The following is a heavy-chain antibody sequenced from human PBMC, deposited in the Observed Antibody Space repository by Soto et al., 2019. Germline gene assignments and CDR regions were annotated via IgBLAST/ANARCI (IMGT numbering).Heavy chain of an antibody. CDR3: AAGTYSSGWMAGNFDL. CDR1: GFTFSSYA. J-gene: IGHJ2*01. D-gene: IGHD6-19*01. CDR2: ISGSGGST. V-gene: IGHV3-23*01. Sequence: EVQLLESGGGLVQPGGSLRLSCAASGFTFSSYAMSWVRQAPGKGLECVSAISGSGGSTNYADSVKGRVTISRDNSKNTLFLQMNSLRAEDTAVYYCAAGTYSSGWMAGNFDLWVRGTLVTVSS.